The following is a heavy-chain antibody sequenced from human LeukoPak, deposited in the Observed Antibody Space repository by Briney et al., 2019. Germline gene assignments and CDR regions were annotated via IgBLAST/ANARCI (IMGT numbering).Heavy chain of an antibody. CDR3: ARWTRIGAKGY. V-gene: IGHV4-39*01. CDR2: IYYSGST. CDR1: GGSISSSSYY. D-gene: IGHD1-26*01. J-gene: IGHJ4*02. Sequence: SETLSLTCTVSGGSISSSSYYWGWIRQPPGKGLEWIGSIYYSGSTYYNPSLKSRVIISVDTSKNQFSLKLSSVTAADTAVYYCARWTRIGAKGYWGQGTLVTVSS.